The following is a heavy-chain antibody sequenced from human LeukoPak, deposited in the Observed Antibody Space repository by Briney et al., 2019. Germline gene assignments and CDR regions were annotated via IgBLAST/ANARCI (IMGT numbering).Heavy chain of an antibody. CDR3: ARDLDNNWGYFDL. V-gene: IGHV4-4*02. CDR1: GGSISSSNW. J-gene: IGHJ2*01. CDR2: IYHSGST. D-gene: IGHD1-20*01. Sequence: SETLSLTCAVSGGSISSSNWRSWVRQPPGKGLEWIGEIYHSGSTNYNPSLKGRVTISVGTSKSQFSLKLSSVTAADTAVYYCARDLDNNWGYFDLWGRGTLVTVSS.